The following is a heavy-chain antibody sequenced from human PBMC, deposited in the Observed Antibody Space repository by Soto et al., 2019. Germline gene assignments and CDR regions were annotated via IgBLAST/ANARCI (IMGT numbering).Heavy chain of an antibody. CDR2: INYSGST. J-gene: IGHJ6*02. CDR1: GYSISSGYY. CDR3: ARRNYFYALDV. Sequence: SETLSLTCAVSGYSISSGYYWGWIRQPPGKGLEWVGEINYSGSTNYNPSLKRRVTISVDTSKNQVSLKLTSVTAADTAMYYCARRNYFYALDVWGQGTTVTVSS. V-gene: IGHV4-38-2*01.